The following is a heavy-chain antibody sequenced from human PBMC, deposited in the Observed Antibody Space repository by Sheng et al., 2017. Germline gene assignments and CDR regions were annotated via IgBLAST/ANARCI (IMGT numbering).Heavy chain of an antibody. J-gene: IGHJ6*02. Sequence: QVQLQQWGAGLLKPSETLSLTCAVYGGSFSGYYWSWIRQPPGKGLEWIGEINHSGSTNYNPSLKSRVTISVDTSKNQFSLKLSSVTAADTAVYYCASNDFWSGYYSSYYGMDVWGQGTTVTVSS. V-gene: IGHV4-34*01. D-gene: IGHD3-3*01. CDR2: INHSGST. CDR3: ASNDFWSGYYSSYYGMDV. CDR1: GGSFSGYY.